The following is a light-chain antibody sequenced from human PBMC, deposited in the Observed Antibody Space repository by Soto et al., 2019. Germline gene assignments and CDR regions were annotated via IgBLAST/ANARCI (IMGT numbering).Light chain of an antibody. CDR1: QSVASNY. V-gene: IGKV3D-20*02. J-gene: IGKJ3*01. CDR3: QQRSNWL. Sequence: EIVLTQSPGTLSLSPGERVTLSCRASQSVASNYLGWYQQKPGQAPRVLIFDASIRATGIPDRFSASGSGTDFTLTISSLEPEDFAIYYCQQRSNWLFGPGTKVDIK. CDR2: DAS.